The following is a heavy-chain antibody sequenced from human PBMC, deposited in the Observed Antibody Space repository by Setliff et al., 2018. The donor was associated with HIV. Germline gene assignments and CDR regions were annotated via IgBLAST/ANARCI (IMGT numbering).Heavy chain of an antibody. D-gene: IGHD3-3*01. CDR1: GGTFSSYA. J-gene: IGHJ5*01. V-gene: IGHV7-4-1*02. CDR3: ARSHYNFRSAYYTGTNWFDS. CDR2: INTNTGNP. Sequence: WASVKVSCKASGGTFSSYAISWVRQAPGQGLEWMGWINTNTGNPTSAQGFTGRFVFSVDTSVSTAYLQITSLKPEDTAVYYCARSHYNFRSAYYTGTNWFDSWGQGTLVTVSS.